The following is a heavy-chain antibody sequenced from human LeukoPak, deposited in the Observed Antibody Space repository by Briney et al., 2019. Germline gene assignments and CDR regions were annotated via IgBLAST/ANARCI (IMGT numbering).Heavy chain of an antibody. J-gene: IGHJ4*02. D-gene: IGHD2-15*01. CDR2: IKLDGNEK. Sequence: GGSLRFSCAASGFTFSHYWMTWVRQAPGKGLEWVANIKLDGNEKYYVDSVKGRFTISRDNAKNSLYLQMNSLRAEDTAVYYCARGYCSGGSCYDYWGQGTLVTVSS. CDR1: GFTFSHYW. CDR3: ARGYCSGGSCYDY. V-gene: IGHV3-7*01.